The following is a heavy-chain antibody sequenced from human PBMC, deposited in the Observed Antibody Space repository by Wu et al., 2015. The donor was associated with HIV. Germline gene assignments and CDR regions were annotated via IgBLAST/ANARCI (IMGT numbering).Heavy chain of an antibody. CDR3: ASRYSSYSSGWHFFDY. V-gene: IGHV1-2*02. CDR2: LNPNTGGA. CDR1: GYSFTAYY. Sequence: QVQLVQSPAEVKKPGASVRVSCKTSGYSFTAYYIHWVRQAPGQGLEWMGRLNPNTGGADSAQKFQGRVTITADESTRTSHMELSGLTSDDTAIYYCASRYSSYSSGWHFFDYWGQGTLVTVSS. D-gene: IGHD6-19*01. J-gene: IGHJ4*02.